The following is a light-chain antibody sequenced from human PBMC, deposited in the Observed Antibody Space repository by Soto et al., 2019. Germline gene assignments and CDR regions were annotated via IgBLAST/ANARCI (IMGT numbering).Light chain of an antibody. CDR3: NSYVGNDNWV. J-gene: IGLJ3*02. CDR2: EVT. CDR1: SSDVGAYKY. V-gene: IGLV2-8*01. Sequence: QSVLTQPPSASGSPGQSVTISCTGTSSDVGAYKYVSWYQQYPGKAPKLMIYEVTKRPSGVPDRFSGSKSGNTASLTVSGLQAEDEAYYYSNSYVGNDNWVFGGGTKLTVL.